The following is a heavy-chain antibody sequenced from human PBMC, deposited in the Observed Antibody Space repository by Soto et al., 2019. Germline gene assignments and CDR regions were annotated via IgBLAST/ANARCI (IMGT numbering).Heavy chain of an antibody. CDR2: ISGSGGTT. V-gene: IGHV3-23*01. D-gene: IGHD3-16*01. Sequence: GGSLRLSCAASGFTFSSHGMSWVRQAPGKGLEWVSTISGSGGTTYYADSVKGRFSISRDNSKNTLYLQMNSLRAEDTAVYYCAKYYGYNFDYWGQGTPVTVS. CDR3: AKYYGYNFDY. CDR1: GFTFSSHG. J-gene: IGHJ4*02.